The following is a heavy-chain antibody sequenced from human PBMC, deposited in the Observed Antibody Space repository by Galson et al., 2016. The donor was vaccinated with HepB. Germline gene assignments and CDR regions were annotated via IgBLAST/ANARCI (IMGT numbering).Heavy chain of an antibody. CDR1: GFTFSTYS. CDR2: TSGCGSRV. V-gene: IGHV3-48*01. Sequence: SLRLSCAASGFTFSTYSMNWVRQAPGKGLEWISYTSGCGSRVLYADSVQGRFTISRDNAKNSLYLQMDSLRAEDRAVYYCARVSIQGNCIGGGCYAFDIWGQGTMVIVSS. CDR3: ARVSIQGNCIGGGCYAFDI. D-gene: IGHD2-15*01. J-gene: IGHJ3*02.